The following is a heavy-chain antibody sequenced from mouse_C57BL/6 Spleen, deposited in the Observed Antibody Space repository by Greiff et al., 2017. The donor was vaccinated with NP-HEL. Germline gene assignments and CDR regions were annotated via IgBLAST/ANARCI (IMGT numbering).Heavy chain of an antibody. V-gene: IGHV5-17*01. CDR3: ARPGGSSYWYFDV. Sequence: DVHLVESGGGLVKPGGSLKLSCAASGFTFSDYGMHWVRQAPEKGREWVAYISSGSSTIYYADTVKGRFTISRDNAKNTLFLQMTSRRSEDTAMYYCARPGGSSYWYFDVWGTGTTVTVSS. CDR2: ISSGSSTI. D-gene: IGHD1-1*01. CDR1: GFTFSDYG. J-gene: IGHJ1*03.